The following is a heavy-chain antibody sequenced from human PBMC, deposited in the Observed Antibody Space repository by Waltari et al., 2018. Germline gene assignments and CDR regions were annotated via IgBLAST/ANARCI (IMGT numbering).Heavy chain of an antibody. J-gene: IGHJ4*02. CDR2: INDRGST. D-gene: IGHD3-22*01. V-gene: IGHV4-34*01. CDR1: GGSFSNYY. CDR3: AREYSSGYYYDTY. Sequence: QVQLQQWGAGLLKPSETLSLTCAVYGGSFSNYYWSWIRQPPGKGLEWIGEINDRGSTNYNPSIKSRVTISVDTSKNQFSLKLSSVTAADTAVYYCAREYSSGYYYDTYWGQGTLVTVSS.